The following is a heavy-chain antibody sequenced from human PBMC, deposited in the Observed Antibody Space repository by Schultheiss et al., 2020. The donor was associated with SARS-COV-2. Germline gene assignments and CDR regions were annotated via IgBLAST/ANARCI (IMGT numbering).Heavy chain of an antibody. CDR3: AKGGATQDYYYYGMDV. V-gene: IGHV3-23*01. Sequence: GGSLRLSCAASGFTFSSYGMHWVRQAPGKGLEWVSAISAGGGTTSFADSVKGRFTISRDNSKNTLYLQMNSLRAEDTAVYYCAKGGATQDYYYYGMDVWGQGTTVTVSS. J-gene: IGHJ6*02. CDR2: ISAGGGTT. CDR1: GFTFSSYG. D-gene: IGHD5-12*01.